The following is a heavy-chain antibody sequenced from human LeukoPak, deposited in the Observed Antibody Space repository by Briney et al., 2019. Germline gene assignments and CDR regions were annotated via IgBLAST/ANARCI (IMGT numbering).Heavy chain of an antibody. CDR2: IVVGRGET. CDR3: AAETYSDSCCWFDP. J-gene: IGHJ5*02. CDR1: GLTFSSSA. D-gene: IGHD2-21*02. Sequence: SVKVSCKTSGLTFSSSAIQWVRQARGQPLEWIGWIVVGRGETKYTQKLQGRVTITSDLSTSTAYMELSSLRLEDTAVYYCAAETYSDSCCWFDPWGQGTLVTVSS. V-gene: IGHV1-58*02.